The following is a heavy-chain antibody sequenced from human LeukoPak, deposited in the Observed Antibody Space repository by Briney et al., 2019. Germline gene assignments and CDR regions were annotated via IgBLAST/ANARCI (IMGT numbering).Heavy chain of an antibody. J-gene: IGHJ6*03. V-gene: IGHV4-59*01. CDR3: ARDRWAAAGYYYYMDV. CDR1: GGSISSYY. D-gene: IGHD6-13*01. Sequence: SETLSPTCTVSGGSISSYYWSWIRQPPGKGLEWIGYIYYSGSTNYNPSLKSRVTISVDTSKNQFSLKLSSVTAADTAVYYCARDRWAAAGYYYYMDVWGKGTTVTVSS. CDR2: IYYSGST.